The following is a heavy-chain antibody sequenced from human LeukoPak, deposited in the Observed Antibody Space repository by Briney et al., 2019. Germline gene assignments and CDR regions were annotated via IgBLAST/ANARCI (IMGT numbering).Heavy chain of an antibody. V-gene: IGHV1-69*13. CDR2: ITPSFWTA. Sequence: ASGKVSYTASGGTFSTYAISWVRQAPGQGREWMGGITPSFWTANYAQKCQGRVTITADESTSTAYMELSSLRSEDTAVYYCASNSITMIVGGPNWFDPWGQGTLVTVSS. CDR3: ASNSITMIVGGPNWFDP. J-gene: IGHJ5*02. D-gene: IGHD3-22*01. CDR1: GGTFSTYA.